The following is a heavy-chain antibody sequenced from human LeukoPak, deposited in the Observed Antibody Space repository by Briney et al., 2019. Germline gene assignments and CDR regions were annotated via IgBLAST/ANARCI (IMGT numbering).Heavy chain of an antibody. J-gene: IGHJ4*02. Sequence: PGGSLRLSCAASGFTFSSYEMNWVRQAPGKGLEWVGNIKQDGSEKYYVESVKGRFTISRDNAKNSLYLQMNSLTAKDTAVYYCARENLYGSGTSFDYWGQGTLVTVSS. D-gene: IGHD3-10*01. V-gene: IGHV3-7*01. CDR3: ARENLYGSGTSFDY. CDR1: GFTFSSYE. CDR2: IKQDGSEK.